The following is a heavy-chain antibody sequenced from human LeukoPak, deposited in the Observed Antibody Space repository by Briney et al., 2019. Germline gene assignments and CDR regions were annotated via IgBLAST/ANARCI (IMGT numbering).Heavy chain of an antibody. D-gene: IGHD6-13*01. V-gene: IGHV1-46*01. CDR3: ARSLGARKWASSLNFDY. CDR1: GYTLTSYY. J-gene: IGHJ4*02. Sequence: ASVKVSCKASGYTLTSYYMHWVRQAPGQGLEWMGIINPSGGSTSYAQKFQGRVTMTRDTSTSTVYMELSSLRSEDTAVYYCARSLGARKWASSLNFDYWGQGTLVTVSS. CDR2: INPSGGST.